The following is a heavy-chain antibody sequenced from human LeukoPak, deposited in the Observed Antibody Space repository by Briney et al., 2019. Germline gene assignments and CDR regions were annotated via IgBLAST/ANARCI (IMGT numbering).Heavy chain of an antibody. Sequence: PGGALRLSLAASRFTFSTYSINWVRQAPGKGLEWVSSITSSSIYIYYADSVKGRFTISRDNAKNLLYLQMNSLRAEDTAVYYCAKDHPLMGRSGSYGLDYWGQGTLVTVSS. CDR1: RFTFSTYS. V-gene: IGHV3-21*01. CDR2: ITSSSIYI. J-gene: IGHJ4*02. D-gene: IGHD1-26*01. CDR3: AKDHPLMGRSGSYGLDY.